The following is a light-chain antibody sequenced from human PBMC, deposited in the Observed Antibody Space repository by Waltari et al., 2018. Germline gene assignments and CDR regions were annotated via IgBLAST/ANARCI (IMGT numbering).Light chain of an antibody. CDR1: QRINNW. V-gene: IGKV1-5*03. Sequence: DSQMTQSPSTLSASVGDTVTITCRASQRINNWLAWYQQKPGKAPKFLMYKASDLDSGVPSRFSGSGSGTEFTLTINSLQPADFATYYCQLYDSSSMWTFGQGTRLEIK. CDR2: KAS. CDR3: QLYDSSSMWT. J-gene: IGKJ1*01.